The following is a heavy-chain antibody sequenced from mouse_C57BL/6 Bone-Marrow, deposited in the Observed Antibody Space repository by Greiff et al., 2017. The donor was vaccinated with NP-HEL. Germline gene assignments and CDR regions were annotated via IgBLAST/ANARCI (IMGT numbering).Heavy chain of an antibody. Sequence: VQLQQSGPGLVQPSQSLSITCTVSGFSLTSYGVHWVRQSPGKGLEWLGVIWSGGSTDYNAAFISRLSISKDNSKSQVFFKMNSLQADDTAIYYCAGLYYDYHYYAMDYWGQGTSVTVSS. CDR3: AGLYYDYHYYAMDY. CDR1: GFSLTSYG. CDR2: IWSGGST. V-gene: IGHV2-2*01. J-gene: IGHJ4*01. D-gene: IGHD2-4*01.